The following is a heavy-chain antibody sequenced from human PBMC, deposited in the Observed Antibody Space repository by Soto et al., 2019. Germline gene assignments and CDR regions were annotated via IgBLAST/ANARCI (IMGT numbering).Heavy chain of an antibody. J-gene: IGHJ3*02. CDR3: SRLLRANGNDYIWGSYRYRVGAFDI. CDR1: GGSISSYY. D-gene: IGHD3-16*02. V-gene: IGHV4-59*08. Sequence: QVQLQESGPGLVKPSETLSLTCTVSGGSISSYYWSWIRQPPGKGLEWIGYIYYSGSTNYNPSLTSRVTISVDTSKNQFSLKLSSVTAADTAVYYCSRLLRANGNDYIWGSYRYRVGAFDIWGQGTMVTVSS. CDR2: IYYSGST.